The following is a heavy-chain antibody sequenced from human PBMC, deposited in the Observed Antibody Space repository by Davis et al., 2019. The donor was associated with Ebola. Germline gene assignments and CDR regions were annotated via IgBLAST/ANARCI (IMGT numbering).Heavy chain of an antibody. D-gene: IGHD2-2*01. J-gene: IGHJ3*02. CDR3: ARSSMTQDAFDI. CDR1: GYTFSNYA. V-gene: IGHV7-4-1*02. CDR2: INTNTGNP. Sequence: ASVKVPCKASGYTFSNYAINWVRQAPGQGLEWMGWINTNTGNPMYAQAFTGRFVFSLDTSINTPYLQISSLKAEDTAVYYCARSSMTQDAFDIWGQGTMVTVSS.